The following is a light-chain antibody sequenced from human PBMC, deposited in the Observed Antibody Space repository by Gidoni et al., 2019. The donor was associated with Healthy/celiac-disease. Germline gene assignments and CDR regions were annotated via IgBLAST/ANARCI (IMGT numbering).Light chain of an antibody. CDR2: DAS. Sequence: EIVLTQSPATLSLSPGERATLSCRASQSVSSYLAWYQQNPGQAPRLLIYDASNRATGIPARFSGSGSGTDFTLTIISLEPEDFAVYYCQQRSNWPRTFGQGTKVEIK. CDR1: QSVSSY. V-gene: IGKV3-11*01. J-gene: IGKJ1*01. CDR3: QQRSNWPRT.